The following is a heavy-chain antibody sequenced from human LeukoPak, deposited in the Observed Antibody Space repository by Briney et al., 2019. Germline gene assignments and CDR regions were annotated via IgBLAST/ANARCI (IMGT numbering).Heavy chain of an antibody. CDR2: IYYGGST. D-gene: IGHD2-15*01. CDR1: GGSISSSNYY. Sequence: SETLSLTCTVSGGSISSSNYYWGWIRQPPGKGLEWIGSIYYGGSTYYNPSLKSRVTISVDTSMNQFSLKLSFVTTADTAVYYCARALGYCSGGSCTRGYNWFDPWGQGTLVTVSS. CDR3: ARALGYCSGGSCTRGYNWFDP. V-gene: IGHV4-39*01. J-gene: IGHJ5*02.